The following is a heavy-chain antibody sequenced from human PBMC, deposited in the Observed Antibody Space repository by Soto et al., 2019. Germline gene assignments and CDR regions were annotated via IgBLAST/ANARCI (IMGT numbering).Heavy chain of an antibody. CDR1: GFTCSNAW. Sequence: GGSLRLSCAASGFTCSNAWMSWVRQAPGKGLEWVGRIKSKTDGGTIDCTAPVKGRLTISRDDSKNTLYLQMNRLKTEDTAMYYCVRKNTGWSDWGQGTLVTVSS. V-gene: IGHV3-15*01. D-gene: IGHD6-19*01. CDR2: IKSKTDGGTI. CDR3: VRKNTGWSD. J-gene: IGHJ4*02.